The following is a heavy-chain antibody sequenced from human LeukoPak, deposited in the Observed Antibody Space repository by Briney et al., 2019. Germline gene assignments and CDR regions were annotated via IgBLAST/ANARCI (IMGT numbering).Heavy chain of an antibody. D-gene: IGHD3-10*01. CDR1: GGSISSYY. CDR2: IYYSGST. CDR3: ARYYYGSGSYYYFDY. Sequence: SETLSLTCTVSGGSISSYYWSWIRQPPGKGLEWIGYIYYSGSTNYNPSLKSRVTISVDTSKNQFSLKLSSVTPADTAVYYCARYYYGSGSYYYFDYWGQGTLVTVSS. V-gene: IGHV4-59*01. J-gene: IGHJ4*02.